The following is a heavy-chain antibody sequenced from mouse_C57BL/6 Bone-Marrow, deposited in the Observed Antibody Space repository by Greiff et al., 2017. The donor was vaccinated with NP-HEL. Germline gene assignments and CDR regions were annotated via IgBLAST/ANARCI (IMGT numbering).Heavy chain of an antibody. D-gene: IGHD1-1*01. V-gene: IGHV5-9*01. J-gene: IGHJ1*03. CDR2: ISGGGGNT. Sequence: EVQGVESGGGLVKPGGSLKLSCAASGFTFSSYTMSWVRQTPEKRLEWVATISGGGGNTYYPDSVKGRFPIPRDNAKNTLYLQMSSLRSEDTALYYCARLDYYGSSYGYFDVWGTGTTVTVSS. CDR1: GFTFSSYT. CDR3: ARLDYYGSSYGYFDV.